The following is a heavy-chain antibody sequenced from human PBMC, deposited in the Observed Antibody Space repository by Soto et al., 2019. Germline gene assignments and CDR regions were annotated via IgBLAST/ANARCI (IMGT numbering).Heavy chain of an antibody. J-gene: IGHJ6*02. CDR3: AKAPYSSSWYYYGMDV. V-gene: IGHV3-23*01. CDR2: ISGSGGST. Sequence: EVQLLESGGGLVQPGGSLRLSCAASGFTFSSYAMSWVRQAPGKGLEWVSAISGSGGSTYYADSVKGRFTISRDNSQNTLYLQMNSLRAEDTAVYYCAKAPYSSSWYYYGMDVWGQGTTVTVSS. CDR1: GFTFSSYA. D-gene: IGHD6-13*01.